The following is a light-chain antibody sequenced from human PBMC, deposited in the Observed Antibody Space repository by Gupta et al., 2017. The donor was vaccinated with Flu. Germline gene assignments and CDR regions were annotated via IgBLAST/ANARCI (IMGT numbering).Light chain of an antibody. Sequence: ILITQSPATLSVSPGERATLSCSASQSVSSNLAWYQQKPGQAPRLLIYGASTRDTGIPARLSGSGSGTEFTLTISSLQSEDFAVYYCQQNNNWPPGTFGQGTKLEIK. CDR2: GAS. CDR3: QQNNNWPPGT. J-gene: IGKJ2*01. V-gene: IGKV3-15*01. CDR1: QSVSSN.